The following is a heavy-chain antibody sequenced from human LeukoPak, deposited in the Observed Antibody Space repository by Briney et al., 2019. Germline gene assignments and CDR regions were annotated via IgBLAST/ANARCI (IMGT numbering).Heavy chain of an antibody. CDR1: GGTFSSYA. CDR2: IIPILGIA. V-gene: IGHV1-69*04. J-gene: IGHJ4*02. CDR3: ARLRARPPYYFDY. Sequence: GASVKVSCKASGGTFSSYAISWVRQAPGQGLEWMGRIIPILGIANYAQKFQGRVTITADKSTSTAYMELSSLRSEDTAVYYCARLRARPPYYFDYWGQGTLVTVSS.